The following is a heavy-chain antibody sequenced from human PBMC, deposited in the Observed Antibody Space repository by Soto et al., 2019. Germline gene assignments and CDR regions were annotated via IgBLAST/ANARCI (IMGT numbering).Heavy chain of an antibody. J-gene: IGHJ4*02. CDR1: GDSVSGGSFY. D-gene: IGHD2-21*02. V-gene: IGHV4-61*01. CDR3: VRLVTVGGDVDC. CDR2: IYYSGST. Sequence: QVQLQESGPGLVKPSETLSLTCTVSGDSVSGGSFYWTWIRQPPGKGLEWIGYIYYSGSTNYNPPRERRGTMSVDTSRNPFSLNLMSVTAADTAIYCCVRLVTVGGDVDCWGQGTPVAVS.